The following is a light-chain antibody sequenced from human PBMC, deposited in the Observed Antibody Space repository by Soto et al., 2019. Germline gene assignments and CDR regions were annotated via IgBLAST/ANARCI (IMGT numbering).Light chain of an antibody. V-gene: IGKV1-39*01. Sequence: DIQMTQSPSSLSASVGDRVTITCRASQTISNYLNWYQQQPGKAPKLLIYAASSLQSGVPSRFSGSGSGTEFTLTIRSLQSDDFATYYCKQYNSYPLTFGGGTKVDIK. CDR1: QTISNY. CDR3: KQYNSYPLT. J-gene: IGKJ4*01. CDR2: AAS.